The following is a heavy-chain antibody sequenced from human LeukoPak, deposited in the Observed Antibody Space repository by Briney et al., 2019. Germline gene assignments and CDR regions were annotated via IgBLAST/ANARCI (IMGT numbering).Heavy chain of an antibody. V-gene: IGHV3-7*01. D-gene: IGHD5-18*01. CDR1: GFPFSSYW. CDR3: AREVGGTAIFDY. Sequence: GGPLRFSCAASGFPFSSYWLSWGRQAPGKGLGWVANIKQDGSEKYYVDSVKGRFTISRDNAKNSLYLQMNSLRAEDTAVYYCAREVGGTAIFDYWGQGTLVTVSS. J-gene: IGHJ4*02. CDR2: IKQDGSEK.